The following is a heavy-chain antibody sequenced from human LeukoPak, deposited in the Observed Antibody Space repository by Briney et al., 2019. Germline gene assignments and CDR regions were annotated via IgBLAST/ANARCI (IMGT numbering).Heavy chain of an antibody. Sequence: KPSETLSLTCAVYGGSFSGYYWSWIRQPPGKGLEWIGEINHSGSTNYNPSLKSRVTISVDTSKNQFSLKLSSVTAADTAVYYCARGWYVLTFFDYWGQGTLVTVSS. D-gene: IGHD3-16*01. CDR3: ARGWYVLTFFDY. CDR2: INHSGST. J-gene: IGHJ4*02. CDR1: GGSFSGYY. V-gene: IGHV4-34*01.